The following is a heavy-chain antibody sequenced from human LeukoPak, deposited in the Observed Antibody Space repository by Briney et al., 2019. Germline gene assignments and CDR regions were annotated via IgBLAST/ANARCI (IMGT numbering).Heavy chain of an antibody. CDR2: IKQDGSEK. CDR3: ARDQIRIAAAGNPFDY. Sequence: PGGSLRLSCAASGFTFSSYWMGWVRQAPGKGLEWVANIKQDGSEKYYVDSVKGRFTISRDNAKNSLYLQMNSLRAEDTAVYYCARDQIRIAAAGNPFDYWGQGTLVTVSS. D-gene: IGHD6-13*01. CDR1: GFTFSSYW. V-gene: IGHV3-7*03. J-gene: IGHJ4*02.